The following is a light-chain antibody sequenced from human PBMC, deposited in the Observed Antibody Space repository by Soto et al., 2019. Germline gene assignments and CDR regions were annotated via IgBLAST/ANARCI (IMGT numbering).Light chain of an antibody. CDR3: QQCGSSSYT. Sequence: EIVLTQSPGTLSLSPGERATLSCRASQSVSSSYLAWYQQKPGQAPRLLIYGASIRATGIPDRFSGSGSGTDFTLTISRLEPEDFAVYYCQQCGSSSYTFGQGTKLEIK. J-gene: IGKJ2*01. V-gene: IGKV3-20*01. CDR1: QSVSSSY. CDR2: GAS.